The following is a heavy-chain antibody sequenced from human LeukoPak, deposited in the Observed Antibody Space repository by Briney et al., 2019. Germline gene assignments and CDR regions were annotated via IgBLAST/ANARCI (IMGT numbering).Heavy chain of an antibody. J-gene: IGHJ5*02. CDR1: GFTFGSYA. D-gene: IGHD2-2*01. CDR2: ISGSGGST. CDR3: AKDGPQYQLLPYWFDP. Sequence: GGSLRLSCAASGFTFGSYAMSWVGQAPGKGLEWVSAISGSGGSTYYADSVKGRFTISRDNSKNTLYLQMNSLRAEDTAVYYCAKDGPQYQLLPYWFDPWGQGTLVTVSS. V-gene: IGHV3-23*01.